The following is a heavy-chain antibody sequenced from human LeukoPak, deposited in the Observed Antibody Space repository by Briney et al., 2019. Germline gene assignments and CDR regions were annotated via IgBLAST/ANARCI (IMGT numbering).Heavy chain of an antibody. CDR2: INPNSGGT. V-gene: IGHV1-2*02. J-gene: IGHJ4*02. D-gene: IGHD3-16*02. Sequence: GASVKVSCKAFGYTFTGYYMHWVRQAPGQGLEWMGWINPNSGGTNYAQKFQGRVTMTRDTSISTAYMELSRLRSDDTAVYYCARTHFYVWGSYRYGRYFDYWGQGTLVTVSS. CDR3: ARTHFYVWGSYRYGRYFDY. CDR1: GYTFTGYY.